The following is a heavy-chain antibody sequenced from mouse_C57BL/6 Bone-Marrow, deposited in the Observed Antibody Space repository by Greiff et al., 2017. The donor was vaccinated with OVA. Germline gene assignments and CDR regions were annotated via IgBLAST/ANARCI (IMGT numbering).Heavy chain of an antibody. CDR1: GFTFSNYW. J-gene: IGHJ3*01. V-gene: IGHV6-3*01. D-gene: IGHD3-3*01. Sequence: DVKLVESGGGLVQPGGSMKLSCVASGFTFSNYWMNWVRQSPEKGLEWVAQIRLKSDNYATHYAVSVKGRFTISRDDSKSSVYLQMNNLRAKDTVIDYCTGRSANSRFAYWGQGTLVTVSA. CDR2: IRLKSDNYAT. CDR3: TGRSANSRFAY.